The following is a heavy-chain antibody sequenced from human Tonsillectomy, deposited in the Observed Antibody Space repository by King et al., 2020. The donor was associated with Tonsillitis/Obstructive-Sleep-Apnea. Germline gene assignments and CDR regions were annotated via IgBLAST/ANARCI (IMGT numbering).Heavy chain of an antibody. J-gene: IGHJ2*01. CDR3: ARDLDGGAGWYFDL. Sequence: VQLVESGGGLVQPGGSLRLSCVTSGFTFSSYWMHWVRQAPGKGLVWVSRINSDGSRTTYADSVKGRFTIARDNAKITVYLQMNSLRDEDTAVYYCARDLDGGAGWYFDLWGHGTLVTVSS. V-gene: IGHV3-74*01. D-gene: IGHD3-10*01. CDR2: INSDGSRT. CDR1: GFTFSSYW.